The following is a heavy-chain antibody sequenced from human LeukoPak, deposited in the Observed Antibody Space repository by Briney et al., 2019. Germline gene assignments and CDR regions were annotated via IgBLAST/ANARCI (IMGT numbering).Heavy chain of an antibody. Sequence: SETLSLTCAVSGGSLSGYLWGWVRQSPGKGLEWIGDISRGGSTTYNPSLMSRVTLSFDTSNNQFSLSLNSVTAADTAVYYCARGPAYGDYFRAPAPRDFLWYFDPWGRGALVTVSS. CDR1: GGSLSGYL. J-gene: IGHJ2*01. D-gene: IGHD4-17*01. CDR2: ISRGGST. V-gene: IGHV4-34*01. CDR3: ARGPAYGDYFRAPAPRDFLWYFDP.